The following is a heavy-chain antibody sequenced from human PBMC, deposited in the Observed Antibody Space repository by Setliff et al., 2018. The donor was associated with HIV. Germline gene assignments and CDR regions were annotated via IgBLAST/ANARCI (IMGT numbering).Heavy chain of an antibody. Sequence: PSETLSLTCTVSGGSSIGHSFASTWIRQSPGKGLEWIGDVSYSGTTMYNNYNPSLESRVPMSVDTSKNQFSLNLNSVTAADTAVYYCARETIRSGHPSEAGFDFWGQGALVTVSS. J-gene: IGHJ4*02. D-gene: IGHD6-19*01. CDR3: ARETIRSGHPSEAGFDF. CDR2: VSYSGTT. CDR1: GGSSIGHSFA. V-gene: IGHV4-39*07.